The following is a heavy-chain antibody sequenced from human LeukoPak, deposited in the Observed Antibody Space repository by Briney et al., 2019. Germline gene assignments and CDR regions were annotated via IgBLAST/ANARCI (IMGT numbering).Heavy chain of an antibody. CDR1: GFTIGAKY. V-gene: IGHV3-53*01. Sequence: GGSLRLSCAASGFTIGAKYMNWVRQAPGKGLEWVSIIYSGGTTYYADSVKGRFTISRDTSKNTVSLQMNSLRAEDTAVYFCARVGDHYHWNLDLWGRGTLVTVSS. CDR2: IYSGGTT. CDR3: ARVGDHYHWNLDL. J-gene: IGHJ2*01. D-gene: IGHD3-10*01.